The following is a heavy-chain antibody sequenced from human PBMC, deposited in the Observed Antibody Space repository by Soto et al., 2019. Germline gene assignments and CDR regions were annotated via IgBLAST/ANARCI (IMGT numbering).Heavy chain of an antibody. CDR1: GFAFQNHG. CDR3: ARKPHWQYWYFDL. CDR2: ISGSGVNA. J-gene: IGHJ2*01. Sequence: EVQLVESGGSVIRPGGSLRLSCAASGFAFQNHGMAWVRQVPGKGLEGVAGISGSGVNAGYADSVKCRFTISRDNGDNSLYLEINNLGVEDTALYHCARKPHWQYWYFDLWGRGTLVTVSS. D-gene: IGHD1-1*01. V-gene: IGHV3-20*01.